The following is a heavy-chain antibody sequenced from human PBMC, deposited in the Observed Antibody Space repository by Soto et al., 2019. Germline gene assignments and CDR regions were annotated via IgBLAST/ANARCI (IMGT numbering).Heavy chain of an antibody. V-gene: IGHV4-4*02. CDR1: NGTISSSNW. D-gene: IGHD5-12*01. CDR2: VAQNGYV. J-gene: IGHJ4*02. CDR3: ARNRLDGYDSDS. Sequence: SETLSLTCTVSNGTISSSNWWSWFRQSPGKGLEWIGEVAQNGYVGSIPSLKGRLTILLDKPTNRFSLRLTSVTAAVTAVYYCARNRLDGYDSDSWGQGILVTVSS.